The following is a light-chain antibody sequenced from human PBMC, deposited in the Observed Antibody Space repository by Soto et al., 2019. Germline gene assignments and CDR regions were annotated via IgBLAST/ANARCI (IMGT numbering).Light chain of an antibody. J-gene: IGKJ3*01. V-gene: IGKV1-33*01. CDR1: QDIRTS. Sequence: DIQMTQSPSSLSASVGARVSITCQASQDIRTSLSWFHQKPGRAPTLLIYGASYLETGVPSRFRGSGSGTDFSFTISSLQPEYSATYYCQQYDNLPPFSFGPGTNLDIK. CDR2: GAS. CDR3: QQYDNLPPFS.